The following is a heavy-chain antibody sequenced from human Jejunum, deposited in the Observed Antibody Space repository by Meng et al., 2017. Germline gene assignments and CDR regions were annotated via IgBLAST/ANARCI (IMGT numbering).Heavy chain of an antibody. CDR3: ARGSYGSYEY. J-gene: IGHJ4*02. CDR1: GFTFSSFS. D-gene: IGHD3-16*01. CDR2: ISGSSASI. Sequence: GGSLRLSCAASGFTFSSFSMNWIRQAPGKGLEWVSSISGSSASISYADSVKGRFTVSRDNAKNSLYLQMNSLRVEDTAVYYCARGSYGSYEYWGQGKLVT. V-gene: IGHV3-21*01.